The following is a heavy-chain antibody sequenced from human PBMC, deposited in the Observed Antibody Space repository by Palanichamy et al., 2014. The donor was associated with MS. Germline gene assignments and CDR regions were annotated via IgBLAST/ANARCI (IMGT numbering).Heavy chain of an antibody. CDR3: AKGIQLWLSGYFDL. J-gene: IGHJ2*01. V-gene: IGHV3-23*01. Sequence: EVQLLESGGGLVQPGGSLRLSCAASGFMFSSYAMSWVRQAPGKGLEWVLGISGSGGSTYYADSVKGRLIISRDNSKNTLFLEMNSLRAEDTAVYYCAKGIQLWLSGYFDLWGRGTLVTVSS. CDR1: GFMFSSYA. D-gene: IGHD5-18*01. CDR2: ISGSGGST.